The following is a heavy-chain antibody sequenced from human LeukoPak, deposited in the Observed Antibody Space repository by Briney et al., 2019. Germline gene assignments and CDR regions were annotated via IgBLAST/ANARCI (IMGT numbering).Heavy chain of an antibody. J-gene: IGHJ6*03. Sequence: ASVKVSCKASVYTFTGYYMHWVRQAPGQGLEWMGWINPNSGGTNYAQKFQGRVTMTRDTSISTAYMELSRLRSDDTAVYYCARATNYYYYMDVWGKGTTVTVSS. CDR2: INPNSGGT. V-gene: IGHV1-2*02. CDR3: ARATNYYYYMDV. CDR1: VYTFTGYY.